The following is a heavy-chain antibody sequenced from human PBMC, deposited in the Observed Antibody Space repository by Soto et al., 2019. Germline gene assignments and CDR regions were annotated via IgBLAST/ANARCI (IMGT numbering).Heavy chain of an antibody. CDR2: ISATGGGT. J-gene: IGHJ4*02. D-gene: IGHD3-16*01. CDR1: GFKFSNYA. V-gene: IGHV3-23*01. CDR3: AKDRRAGGDSAFYFDF. Sequence: GGSLRLSCAASGFKFSNYAMSWVRQAPGKGLEWVSLISATGGGTYYADSVKGRFTISRDNSHNTLYLQVHSLTAEDTAVYYCAKDRRAGGDSAFYFDFWGQGAQVTVSS.